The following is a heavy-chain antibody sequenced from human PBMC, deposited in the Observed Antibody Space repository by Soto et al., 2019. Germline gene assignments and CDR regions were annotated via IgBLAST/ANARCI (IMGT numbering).Heavy chain of an antibody. J-gene: IGHJ4*02. CDR3: ATSPPRVKFDY. CDR2: ISSSGYTM. CDR1: GFTISDYN. Sequence: GGSLRLSCAASGFTISDYNMSWIRRAPGKGLEWVSYISSSGYTMYYADSVEGRFTISRDNAKNSLYLQMNSPRAEDTAVYYWATSPPRVKFDYSGQGTLVTVSS. V-gene: IGHV3-11*01.